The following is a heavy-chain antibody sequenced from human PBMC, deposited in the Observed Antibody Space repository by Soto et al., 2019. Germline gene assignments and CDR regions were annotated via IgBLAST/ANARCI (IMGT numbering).Heavy chain of an antibody. J-gene: IGHJ4*02. Sequence: PVDSQKISCEGSGYSFTSYWVGWLRQMPGKGLEWMGSIYPGDSDARYSPSFQGEVTISADKSISTAYLKWGSLKASDSARYCCARLAFNYHDHRDYWGQGTVVTVS. V-gene: IGHV5-51*01. CDR1: GYSFTSYW. CDR2: IYPGDSDA. D-gene: IGHD3-22*01. CDR3: ARLAFNYHDHRDY.